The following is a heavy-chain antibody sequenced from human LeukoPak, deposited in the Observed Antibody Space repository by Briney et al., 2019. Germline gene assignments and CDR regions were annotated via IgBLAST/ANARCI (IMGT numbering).Heavy chain of an antibody. CDR3: ARQTKEGHSWA. CDR1: GGSFSGYY. Sequence: SETLSLACAVYGGSFSGYYWSWIRQPPGKGLEWIGEINHSGSTNYNPSLRSRVTISVDTSKNQFSLKLSSVTAADTAVYYCARQTKEGHSWAWGQGTLVTVSS. D-gene: IGHD6-13*01. J-gene: IGHJ5*02. CDR2: INHSGST. V-gene: IGHV4-34*01.